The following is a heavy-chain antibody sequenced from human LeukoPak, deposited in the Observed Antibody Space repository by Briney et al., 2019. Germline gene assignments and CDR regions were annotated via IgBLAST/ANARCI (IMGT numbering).Heavy chain of an antibody. Sequence: PSETLSLTCTVSGGSISSYYWSWIRQPPGKGLEWIGYIYYSGSTNYNPSLKSRVTISVDTSKNQFSLKLSSVTAADTAVYYCARGSPTYYDFWSGYYAVAFDIWGQGTMVTVSS. D-gene: IGHD3-3*01. CDR3: ARGSPTYYDFWSGYYAVAFDI. CDR1: GGSISSYY. CDR2: IYYSGST. J-gene: IGHJ3*02. V-gene: IGHV4-59*01.